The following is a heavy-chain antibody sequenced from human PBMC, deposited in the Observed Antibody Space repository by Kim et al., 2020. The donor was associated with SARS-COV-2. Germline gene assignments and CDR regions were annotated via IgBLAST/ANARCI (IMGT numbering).Heavy chain of an antibody. V-gene: IGHV3-53*01. J-gene: IGHJ5*01. CDR2: IKSDGST. D-gene: IGHD6-13*01. Sequence: GGSLRLSCAASGFSVSNNYMNWVRLAPGKGLEWVSLIKSDGSTYYPDSVKGRFTISRDNSKNTLYLQRNSLRAEDTAVYFCARDRGGSTWSWVAFDSWGQGTRVTVSS. CDR1: GFSVSNNY. CDR3: ARDRGGSTWSWVAFDS.